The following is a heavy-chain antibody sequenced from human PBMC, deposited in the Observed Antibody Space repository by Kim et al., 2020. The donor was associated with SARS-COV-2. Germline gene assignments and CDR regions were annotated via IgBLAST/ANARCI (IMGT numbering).Heavy chain of an antibody. CDR3: ARAGHGVAAAGTSVYYYYGMDV. D-gene: IGHD6-13*01. J-gene: IGHJ6*02. Sequence: GGSLRLSCAASGFTFSSYWMSWVRQAPGKGLEWVANIKQDGSEKYYVDSVKGRFTISRDNAKNSLYLQMNSLRAEDTAVYYCARAGHGVAAAGTSVYYYYGMDVWGQGTTVTVSS. CDR1: GFTFSSYW. V-gene: IGHV3-7*01. CDR2: IKQDGSEK.